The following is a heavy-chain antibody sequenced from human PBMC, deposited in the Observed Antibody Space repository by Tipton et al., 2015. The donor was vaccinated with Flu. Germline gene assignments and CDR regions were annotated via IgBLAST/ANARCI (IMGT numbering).Heavy chain of an antibody. J-gene: IGHJ3*02. D-gene: IGHD3-10*01. CDR3: ARDRRDPYYYGSGYAFDI. CDR1: GGSFSGYY. V-gene: IGHV4-34*01. Sequence: GLVKPSETLSLTCAVYGGSFSGYYWSWIRQPPGKGLEWIGEINHSGSTNYNPSLKSRVTISVDTSKNQFSLKLSSVTAADTAVYYCARDRRDPYYYGSGYAFDIWGQGTMVTVSS. CDR2: INHSGST.